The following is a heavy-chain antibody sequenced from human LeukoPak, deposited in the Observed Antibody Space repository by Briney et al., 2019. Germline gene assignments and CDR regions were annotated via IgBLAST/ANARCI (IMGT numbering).Heavy chain of an antibody. V-gene: IGHV4-34*01. CDR2: INHSGST. J-gene: IGHJ6*02. CDR1: GGSFSGHY. Sequence: SETLSLTCAVYGGSFSGHYWSWIRQPPGKGLEWIGEINHSGSTNYNPSLKSRVTISVDTSKNQFSPKLSSVTAADTAVYYCARSKSRRDYYYYYGMDVWGQGTTVTVSS. D-gene: IGHD2-2*01. CDR3: ARSKSRRDYYYYYGMDV.